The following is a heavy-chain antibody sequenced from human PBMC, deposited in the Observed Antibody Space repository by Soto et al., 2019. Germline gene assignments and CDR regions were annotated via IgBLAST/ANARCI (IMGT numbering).Heavy chain of an antibody. CDR1: GYTFTSYD. J-gene: IGHJ4*02. CDR3: ARVFGSIDY. V-gene: IGHV1-8*01. CDR2: MNPNSGYT. Sequence: ASVKVSCKASGYTFTSYDINWVRQATGQGLEWMGWMNPNSGYTGHAQKFQGRVTMTRDTSTSTAYMELSSLRSEDTAVYYCARVFGSIDYWGQGTPVTVSS. D-gene: IGHD2-21*01.